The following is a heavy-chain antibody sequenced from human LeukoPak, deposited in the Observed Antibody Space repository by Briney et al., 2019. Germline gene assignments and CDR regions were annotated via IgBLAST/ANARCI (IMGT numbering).Heavy chain of an antibody. CDR3: ARDARGLVAATTTTIGWFDP. J-gene: IGHJ5*02. D-gene: IGHD2-15*01. Sequence: ASVKVSCKASGGTFSSYAISWVRQAPGQGLEWMGGIIPIFGTANYARKFQGRVTITADESTSTAYMELSSLRSEDTAVYYCARDARGLVAATTTTIGWFDPWGQGTLVTVSS. V-gene: IGHV1-69*13. CDR1: GGTFSSYA. CDR2: IIPIFGTA.